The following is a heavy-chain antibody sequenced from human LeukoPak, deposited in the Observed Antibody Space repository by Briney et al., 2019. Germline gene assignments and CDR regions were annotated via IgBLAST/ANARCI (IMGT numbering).Heavy chain of an antibody. V-gene: IGHV3-15*01. J-gene: IGHJ6*02. D-gene: IGHD2-2*01. CDR1: GFTFSTYS. CDR3: TTDDAKAIVVVPAAKTDYYYYYGMDV. CDR2: IKSKTHCGTT. Sequence: PGETLTLSCGASGFTFSTYSMNWVRQAPGKGLEWIGRIKSKTHCGTTDYAAPVNGRLTISRDDSKNSLYLQMNSLETEDTAVYYCTTDDAKAIVVVPAAKTDYYYYYGMDVWGQGTTVTVSS.